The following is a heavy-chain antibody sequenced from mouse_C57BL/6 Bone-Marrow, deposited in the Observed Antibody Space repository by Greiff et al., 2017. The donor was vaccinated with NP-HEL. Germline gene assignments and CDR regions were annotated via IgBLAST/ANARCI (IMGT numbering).Heavy chain of an antibody. Sequence: QVQLQQSGAELVKPGASVKLSCKASGYTFTQYTIHWVKQRSGQGLEWIGWFYPGSGSIKYNEKFKDKATLTADKSSSTVYMELSRLTSEDSAVYFCARHEMYGSSPHWYFDVWGTGTTVTVSS. V-gene: IGHV1-62-2*01. CDR3: ARHEMYGSSPHWYFDV. CDR2: FYPGSGSI. CDR1: GYTFTQYT. J-gene: IGHJ1*03. D-gene: IGHD1-1*01.